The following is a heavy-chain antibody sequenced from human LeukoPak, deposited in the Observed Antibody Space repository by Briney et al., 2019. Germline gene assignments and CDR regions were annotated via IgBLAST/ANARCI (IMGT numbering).Heavy chain of an antibody. V-gene: IGHV1-2*02. J-gene: IGHJ4*02. CDR3: ATSSYGVLFDY. Sequence: ASVKVSCKASGYTFTGYYMHWVRQAPGQGLEWMGWINPNSGGTNYAQKFQGRVTMTEDTSTDTAYMELSSLRSEDTAVYYCATSSYGVLFDYWGQGTLVTVSS. CDR1: GYTFTGYY. D-gene: IGHD4-17*01. CDR2: INPNSGGT.